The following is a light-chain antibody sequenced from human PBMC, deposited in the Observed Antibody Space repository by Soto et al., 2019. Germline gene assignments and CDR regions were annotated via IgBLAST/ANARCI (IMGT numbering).Light chain of an antibody. V-gene: IGLV2-14*03. CDR3: TSWTTSTNMI. CDR2: DVN. Sequence: ALTQPASVSGSPGQSITISCTGTSSDIGAYNLVSWYQQHPGKAPKLMLYDVNIRPSGVSNRFSGSKSGNTASLTISGLQAEDEADYYCTSWTTSTNMIFGGGTKLTVL. J-gene: IGLJ2*01. CDR1: SSDIGAYNL.